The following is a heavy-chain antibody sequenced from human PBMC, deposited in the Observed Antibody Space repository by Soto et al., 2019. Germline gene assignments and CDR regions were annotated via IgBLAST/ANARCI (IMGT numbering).Heavy chain of an antibody. CDR2: ISGSGDKT. CDR3: AKGASHAPFEK. Sequence: EVHLLESGGDLELPGGSLRLSCAASGFAFNDFAMNWVRQAPGKGPEWLSTISGSGDKTFHSDSVKGRFNISRDNSNNKMFLQMNSLRAEDTAIYYCAKGASHAPFEKWGRGTLVTVSS. V-gene: IGHV3-23*01. CDR1: GFAFNDFA. J-gene: IGHJ4*02.